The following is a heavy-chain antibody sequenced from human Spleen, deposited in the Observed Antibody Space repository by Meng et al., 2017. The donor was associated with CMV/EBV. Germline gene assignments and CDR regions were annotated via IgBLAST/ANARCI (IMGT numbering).Heavy chain of an antibody. CDR3: IKDSLPGSPGY. CDR1: GFNFTDHG. V-gene: IGHV3-9*01. Sequence: LSLTCAFSGFNFTDHGMHWVRQAPGKGLEWVSGILWNGASEGYADSVRGRFFISRDNVKNSLYLQMNSLRVEDTALYYCIKDSLPGSPGYWGQGTLVTVSS. CDR2: ILWNGASE. D-gene: IGHD1-26*01. J-gene: IGHJ4*02.